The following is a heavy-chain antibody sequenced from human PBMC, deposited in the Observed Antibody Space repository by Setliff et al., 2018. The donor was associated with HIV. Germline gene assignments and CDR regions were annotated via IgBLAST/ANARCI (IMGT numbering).Heavy chain of an antibody. CDR2: INTHSGYT. CDR1: GYTFNNYG. V-gene: IGHV1-18*01. D-gene: IGHD5-12*01. CDR3: ARGKTWLRFLDY. Sequence: ASVKVSCKASGYTFNNYGISWVRQAPGQGLEWMGWINTHSGYTNYAQNAQGRVTVTMDTSTSTAYMELRSLKSDDTAVYYCARGKTWLRFLDYWGQGTLVTVSS. J-gene: IGHJ4*02.